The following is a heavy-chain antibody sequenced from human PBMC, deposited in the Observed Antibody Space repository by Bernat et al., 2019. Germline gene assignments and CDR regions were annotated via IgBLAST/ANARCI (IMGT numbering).Heavy chain of an antibody. CDR2: IYYSGST. CDR3: AGVPPGSGYYYYMDV. J-gene: IGHJ6*03. V-gene: IGHV4-59*01. Sequence: QVQLQESGPGLVKPSETLSLTCTVPGGPIISYYWSWNRQPPGKGLEWIGYIYYSGSTNYNPSLKSRVTITVHTFKNQFPLKLSSVTAADTAVYYCAGVPPGSGYYYYMDVWGKGTTVTVSS. D-gene: IGHD3-10*01. CDR1: GGPIISYY.